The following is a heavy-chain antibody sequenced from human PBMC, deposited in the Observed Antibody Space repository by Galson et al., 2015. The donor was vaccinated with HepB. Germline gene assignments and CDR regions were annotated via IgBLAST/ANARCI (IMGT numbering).Heavy chain of an antibody. D-gene: IGHD2-2*01. J-gene: IGHJ4*02. CDR1: GYTFTSYA. CDR2: INAGNGNT. V-gene: IGHV1-3*01. Sequence: SVKVSCKASGYTFTSYAMHWVRQAPEQRLEWMGWINAGNGNTKYSQKFQGRVTITRDTSASTAYMELSSLRSEDTAVYYCAAEDIVVVPAAIEYWGQGTLVTVSS. CDR3: AAEDIVVVPAAIEY.